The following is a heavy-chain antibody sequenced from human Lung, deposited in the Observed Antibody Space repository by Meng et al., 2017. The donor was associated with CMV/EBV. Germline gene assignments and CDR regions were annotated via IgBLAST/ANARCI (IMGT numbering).Heavy chain of an antibody. Sequence: QVQPQESGPGLVEPSQTLSLTCTVSGGSMSSGNYYWSWIRQPPGKGLEWTGYIHHSGSAYYNPSLKSRVSISVDKSKNQFSLNLNSMTAADTAVYYCASFDHIPRRNYFDYWDQGTLVTVSS. D-gene: IGHD2-21*01. CDR1: GGSMSSGNYY. V-gene: IGHV4-30-4*01. J-gene: IGHJ4*02. CDR2: IHHSGSA. CDR3: ASFDHIPRRNYFDY.